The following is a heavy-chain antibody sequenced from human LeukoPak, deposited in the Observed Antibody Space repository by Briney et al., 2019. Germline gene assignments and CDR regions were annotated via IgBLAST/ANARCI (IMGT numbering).Heavy chain of an antibody. CDR2: ILPIFRMT. D-gene: IGHD2-2*01. V-gene: IGHV1-69*13. J-gene: IGHJ4*02. CDR3: AICSSTWSGDRPDS. CDR1: GGTFRNYP. Sequence: SVKVSCKASGGTFRNYPISWVRQAPGQGLEWMGGILPIFRMTNYAEKFQGRVTITADESTTTAYLELNSLRSEDTAVYYCAICSSTWSGDRPDSWGQGSLVTVSS.